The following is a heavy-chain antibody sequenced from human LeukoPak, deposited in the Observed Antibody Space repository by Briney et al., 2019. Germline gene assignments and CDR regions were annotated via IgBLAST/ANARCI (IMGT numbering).Heavy chain of an antibody. CDR3: ARVSHLLRPLYYYGMDV. D-gene: IGHD1-26*01. Sequence: GGSLRLSCAASGFTLSRYEINGVRQDPGKGLEWVSYISSSGSTIYYADSVKGRFTISRDNAKNSLYLQMNSLRAEDTAVYYCARVSHLLRPLYYYGMDVWGQGTTVTVSS. CDR1: GFTLSRYE. V-gene: IGHV3-48*03. CDR2: ISSSGSTI. J-gene: IGHJ6*02.